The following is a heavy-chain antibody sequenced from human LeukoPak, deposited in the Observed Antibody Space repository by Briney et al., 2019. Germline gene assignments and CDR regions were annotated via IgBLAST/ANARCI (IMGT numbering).Heavy chain of an antibody. CDR2: INPSGGST. CDR3: ARHPRIVVVTPISGPGAFDI. J-gene: IGHJ3*02. CDR1: GYTFTSYG. V-gene: IGHV1-46*01. D-gene: IGHD2-21*02. Sequence: GASVKVSCKASGYTFTSYGISWVRQAPGQGLEWMGIINPSGGSTSYAQKFQGRVTITADESTRTAYMELSSLRSADTAVYYCARHPRIVVVTPISGPGAFDIWGQGTMVTVSS.